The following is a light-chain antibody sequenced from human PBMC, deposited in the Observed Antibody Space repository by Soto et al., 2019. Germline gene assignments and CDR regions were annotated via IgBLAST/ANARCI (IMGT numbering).Light chain of an antibody. CDR1: SSDVGGYNY. Sequence: QSVLTQPRSVSGSPGQSVTISCTGTSSDVGGYNYVSWYQQYPGKAPKLMIYDVNKWPSGVPDRFSGSKSGTTASLTISGLQADDEADYYCCSYAGSYTWVFGGGTKLTVL. J-gene: IGLJ3*02. CDR2: DVN. V-gene: IGLV2-11*01. CDR3: CSYAGSYTWV.